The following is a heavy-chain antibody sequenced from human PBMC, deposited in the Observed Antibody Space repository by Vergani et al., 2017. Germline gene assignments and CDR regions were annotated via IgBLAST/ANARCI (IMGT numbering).Heavy chain of an antibody. J-gene: IGHJ6*02. V-gene: IGHV4-39*01. Sequence: QLQLQESSPGLVKPSETLSLTCTVSGGSISSSSYYWGWIRQPPGKGLEWIGSIYYSGSTYYNPSLKSRVTISVDTSKNQFSLKLSSVTAADTAVYYCARHLGYCGGDCYPYYYGMDVWGQGTTVTVS. CDR1: GGSISSSSYY. CDR3: ARHLGYCGGDCYPYYYGMDV. CDR2: IYYSGST. D-gene: IGHD2-21*02.